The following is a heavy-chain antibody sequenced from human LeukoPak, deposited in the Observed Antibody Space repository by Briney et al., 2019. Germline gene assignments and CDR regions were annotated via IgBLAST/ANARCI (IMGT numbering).Heavy chain of an antibody. CDR1: GYTFTSYD. V-gene: IGHV1-8*01. Sequence: GASVKVSCKASGYTFTSYDNNWVRQATGQGLEWMGWMNPNSGNTGYAQKFQGRVTMTRNTSISTAYMELSSLRSEDTAVYYCARGHGGVVAATSSWFDPWGQGTLVTVSS. CDR3: ARGHGGVVAATSSWFDP. CDR2: MNPNSGNT. D-gene: IGHD2-15*01. J-gene: IGHJ5*02.